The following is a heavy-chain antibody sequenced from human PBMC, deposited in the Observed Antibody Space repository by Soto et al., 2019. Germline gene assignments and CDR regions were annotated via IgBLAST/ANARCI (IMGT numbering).Heavy chain of an antibody. CDR1: GYSISSGYY. CDR2: IYHSGST. CDR3: RAAAGTNWFDP. V-gene: IGHV4-38-2*01. J-gene: IGHJ5*02. D-gene: IGHD6-13*01. Sequence: PSETLSLTCAVSGYSISSGYYWGWIRQPPGKGLEWIGSIYHSGSTYYNPSLKRRVTISVVTSKNQFSLKLSSVTAADTAVYYCRAAAGTNWFDPWGQGTLVTVSS.